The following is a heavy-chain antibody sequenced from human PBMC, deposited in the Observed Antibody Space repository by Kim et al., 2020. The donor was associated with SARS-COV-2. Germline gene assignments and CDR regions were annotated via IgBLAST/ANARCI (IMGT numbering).Heavy chain of an antibody. D-gene: IGHD1-26*01. V-gene: IGHV3-21*01. CDR2: ISSSSSYI. CDR3: ARWRGGSYLWDDY. CDR1: GFTFSSYS. J-gene: IGHJ4*02. Sequence: GGSLRLSCAASGFTFSSYSMNWVRQAPGKGLEWVSSISSSSSYIYYADSVKGRFTISRDNAKNSLYLQMNSLRAEDTAVYYCARWRGGSYLWDDYWGQGTLVTVSS.